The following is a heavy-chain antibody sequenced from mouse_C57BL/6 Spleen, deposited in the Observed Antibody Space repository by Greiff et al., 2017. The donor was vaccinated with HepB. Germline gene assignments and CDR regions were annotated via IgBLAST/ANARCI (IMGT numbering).Heavy chain of an antibody. CDR3: ARYGNYPYAMDY. CDR1: GFTFSSYG. CDR2: ISSGGSYT. V-gene: IGHV5-6*01. Sequence: EVQVVESGGDLVKPGGSLKLSCAASGFTFSSYGLSWVRQTPDKRLEWVATISSGGSYTYYPASVKGRFTISRDNAKNTLYMQMSSLKSEDTAMYYCARYGNYPYAMDYWGQGTSVTVSS. D-gene: IGHD2-10*02. J-gene: IGHJ4*01.